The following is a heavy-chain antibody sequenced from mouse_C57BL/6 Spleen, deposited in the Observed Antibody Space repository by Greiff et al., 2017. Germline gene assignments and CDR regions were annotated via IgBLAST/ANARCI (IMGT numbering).Heavy chain of an antibody. Sequence: VQLQQSGPELVKPGASVKLSCKASGYTFTSYDINWVKQRPGQGLEWIGWIYPRDGSTKYNEKFKGKATLAVDTSSSTAYMELHSLTSEDSAVYFCARSDYYGSNPFDYWGQGTTLTVSS. J-gene: IGHJ2*01. CDR2: IYPRDGST. D-gene: IGHD1-1*01. V-gene: IGHV1-85*01. CDR1: GYTFTSYD. CDR3: ARSDYYGSNPFDY.